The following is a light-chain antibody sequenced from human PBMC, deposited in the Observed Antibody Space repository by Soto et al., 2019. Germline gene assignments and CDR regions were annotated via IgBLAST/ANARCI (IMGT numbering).Light chain of an antibody. CDR3: LQHTSYPWT. CDR2: AAS. J-gene: IGKJ1*01. CDR1: QGISKY. V-gene: IGKV1-17*03. Sequence: DIQMTQSPSAMSASVGDRVTITCRASQGISKYLAWFQQRPGKVPRRLVYAASSLQSGDTSRFRGSGSGTECTLTVSSVQPEDFGTYDLLQHTSYPWTFGQGTKVEI.